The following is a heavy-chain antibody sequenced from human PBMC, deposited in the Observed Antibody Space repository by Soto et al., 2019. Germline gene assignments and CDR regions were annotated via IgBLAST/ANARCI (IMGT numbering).Heavy chain of an antibody. D-gene: IGHD3-10*01. Sequence: QVQLQASGPGLMQPSETLSLTCTVSGGSVSSDSYYWTWIRQSPGKGLEWIGYIHSSESTNYNPSLKIRITISLETSKNHFSLKVTSVTAADTAIYYCARGSVSGNFDSWGQGTLVTVSS. CDR2: IHSSEST. CDR3: ARGSVSGNFDS. CDR1: GGSVSSDSYY. J-gene: IGHJ4*02. V-gene: IGHV4-61*03.